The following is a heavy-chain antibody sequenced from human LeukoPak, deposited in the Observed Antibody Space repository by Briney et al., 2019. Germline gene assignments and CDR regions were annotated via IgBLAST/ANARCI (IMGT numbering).Heavy chain of an antibody. CDR1: VFTFTSYG. V-gene: IGHV3-30*02. Sequence: GGSLRLSCAASVFTFTSYGMHSGREAPGKGLEGVAFIRYVEINKYYADSEKARFTSRRDNSKNTLYLQMNRLRAEDRAVYNCAKAQARFFEWPAMDGLGYWSQGTLVTVSS. CDR3: AKAQARFFEWPAMDGLGY. J-gene: IGHJ4*02. D-gene: IGHD3-3*01. CDR2: IRYVEINK.